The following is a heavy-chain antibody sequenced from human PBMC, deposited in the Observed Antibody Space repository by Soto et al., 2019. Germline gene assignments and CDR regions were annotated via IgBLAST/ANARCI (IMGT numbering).Heavy chain of an antibody. Sequence: PGGSLRLSCAASGFTVSSNYMSWVRQAPGKGLEWVSVIYSGGSTYYADSVKGRFTISRDNSKNTLYLQMNSLRAEDTAVYYCARVNYYDSSGYYYRYYYGMDVWGQGTTVTVSS. D-gene: IGHD3-22*01. J-gene: IGHJ6*02. CDR1: GFTVSSNY. V-gene: IGHV3-53*01. CDR2: IYSGGST. CDR3: ARVNYYDSSGYYYRYYYGMDV.